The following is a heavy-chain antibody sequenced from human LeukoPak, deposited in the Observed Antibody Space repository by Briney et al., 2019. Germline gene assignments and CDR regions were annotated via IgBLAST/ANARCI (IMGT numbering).Heavy chain of an antibody. CDR3: ATDVGGATIGDY. CDR1: GYTFTSYY. J-gene: IGHJ4*02. V-gene: IGHV1-46*01. D-gene: IGHD5-12*01. Sequence: ASVKVSCKASGYTFTSYYMHWVRQAPGQGLEWMGIINPSGGSTSYAQKFQGRVTMTRDTSTSTVYMELSSLRSEDTAVYYCATDVGGATIGDYWGQGTLVTVSS. CDR2: INPSGGST.